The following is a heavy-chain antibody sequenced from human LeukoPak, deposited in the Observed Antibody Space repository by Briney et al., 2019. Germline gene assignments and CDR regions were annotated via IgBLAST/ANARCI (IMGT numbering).Heavy chain of an antibody. CDR2: IYTSGST. D-gene: IGHD2-2*01. CDR3: ARGGCSSTSCPKFYYYMDV. Sequence: SETLSLTCTVSGGSISSYYWSWIRQPAGKGLEWIGRIYTSGSTNYNPSLKSRVTISVDTSKNKLSLKLSSVTAADTAVYYCARGGCSSTSCPKFYYYMDVWGKGTTVTVSS. CDR1: GGSISSYY. J-gene: IGHJ6*03. V-gene: IGHV4-4*07.